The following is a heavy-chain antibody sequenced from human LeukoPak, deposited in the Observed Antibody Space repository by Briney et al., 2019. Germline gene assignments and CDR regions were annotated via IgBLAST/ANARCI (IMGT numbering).Heavy chain of an antibody. V-gene: IGHV3-48*03. CDR3: ARSLYKIDSSGYYYYDY. Sequence: PGGSLRLSCAASGFTFNSHGMNWVRQAPGKGLERISYISSSGSTIYNADSVKGRFTISRDNARNSLYLQMNSLRAEDTAVYYCARSLYKIDSSGYYYYDYWGQGTLVTVSS. J-gene: IGHJ4*02. D-gene: IGHD3-22*01. CDR2: ISSSGSTI. CDR1: GFTFNSHG.